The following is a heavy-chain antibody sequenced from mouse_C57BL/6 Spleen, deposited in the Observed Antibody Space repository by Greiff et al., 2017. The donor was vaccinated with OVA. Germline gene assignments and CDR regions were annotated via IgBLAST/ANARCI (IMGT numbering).Heavy chain of an antibody. D-gene: IGHD2-3*01. CDR1: GYSITSGYD. Sequence: VQLQQSGPGMVKPSQSLSLTCTVTGYSITSGYDWHWIRHFPGNKLEWMGYISYSGSTNYNPSLKSRISITHDTSKNHFFLKLNSVTTEDTATYYCARGRDDLAMDYWGQGTSVTVSS. V-gene: IGHV3-1*01. CDR3: ARGRDDLAMDY. CDR2: ISYSGST. J-gene: IGHJ4*01.